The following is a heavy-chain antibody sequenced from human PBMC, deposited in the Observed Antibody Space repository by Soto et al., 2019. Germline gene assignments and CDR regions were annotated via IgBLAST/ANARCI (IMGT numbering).Heavy chain of an antibody. V-gene: IGHV4-4*02. CDR3: ARKAWTRLDY. J-gene: IGHJ4*02. CDR1: GGSLSTPVW. Sequence: QLQLQESGPGLVKPSGTLSLTCGVSGGSLSTPVWWSWVRLPPGKGLEWIGEVFHSGSANYNPSLQSRVTISLDKSTNQFSLWLSSVTAADTAVYYCARKAWTRLDYWGQGALVTVSS. CDR2: VFHSGSA. D-gene: IGHD1-1*01.